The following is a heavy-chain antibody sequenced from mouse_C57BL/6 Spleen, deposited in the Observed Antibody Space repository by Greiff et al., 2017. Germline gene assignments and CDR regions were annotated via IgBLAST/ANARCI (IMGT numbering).Heavy chain of an antibody. J-gene: IGHJ2*01. CDR3: AGTSGFDY. D-gene: IGHD3-3*01. CDR1: GFNIKDYY. CDR2: IDPEDGET. Sequence: VQLQQSGAELVKPGASVKLSCTASGFNIKDYYMHWVKQRTEQGLEWIGRIDPEDGETKYASKFQGKATITADTSSNTAYLQLSSLTSEDTAVYYCAGTSGFDYWGQGTTLTVSS. V-gene: IGHV14-2*01.